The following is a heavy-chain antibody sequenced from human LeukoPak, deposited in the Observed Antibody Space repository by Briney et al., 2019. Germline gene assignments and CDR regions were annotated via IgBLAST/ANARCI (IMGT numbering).Heavy chain of an antibody. V-gene: IGHV3-23*01. CDR3: ASLGYSYGHNPDAFDI. Sequence: GGSLRLSCAASGFTFSSYAMSWVRQAPGKGLEWVSAISGSGGSTYYADSVKGRFTISRDNAKNSLYLQMDSLRAEDTAVYYCASLGYSYGHNPDAFDIWGQGTMVTVSS. D-gene: IGHD5-18*01. J-gene: IGHJ3*02. CDR2: ISGSGGST. CDR1: GFTFSSYA.